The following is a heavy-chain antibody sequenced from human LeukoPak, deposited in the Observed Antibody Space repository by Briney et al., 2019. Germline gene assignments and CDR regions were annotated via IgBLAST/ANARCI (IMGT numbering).Heavy chain of an antibody. CDR3: ARGHFGVVIIPDYFDY. CDR1: GGSVGSDAYY. V-gene: IGHV4-61*03. CDR2: IYNSGSA. Sequence: SETLSLTCTVSGGSVGSDAYYWSWIRQPPGKGLEWIGYIYNSGSANYNPSLKSRVTISVDTSKNHFSLKLSSVTAADTAVYYCARGHFGVVIIPDYFDYWGQGTLVTVSS. J-gene: IGHJ4*02. D-gene: IGHD3-3*01.